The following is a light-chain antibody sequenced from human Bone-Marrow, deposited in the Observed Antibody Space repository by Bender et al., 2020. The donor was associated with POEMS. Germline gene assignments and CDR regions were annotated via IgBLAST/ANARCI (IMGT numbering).Light chain of an antibody. CDR2: DDS. CDR1: NIGNRN. CDR3: QVWDGISGHVV. Sequence: SYVLTQPPSVSVAPGQTAKITCGGNNIGNRNVHWYQQKPGQAPVMAVYDDSDRPSGIPERFSGSNSGNTATLAISRVEAGDEAVYYCQVWDGISGHVVFGGGTKLTVL. V-gene: IGLV3-21*02. J-gene: IGLJ3*02.